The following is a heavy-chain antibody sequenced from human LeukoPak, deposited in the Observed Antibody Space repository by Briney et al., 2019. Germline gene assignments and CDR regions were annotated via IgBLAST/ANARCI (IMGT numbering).Heavy chain of an antibody. CDR1: GFTFSSYA. CDR2: ISGSGGST. Sequence: GGSLRLSCAASGFTFSSYAMSWVRQAPGKGLEWVSAISGSGGSTYYADSVKGRFTISRDNSKNTLYLQMNSLRAEDTAVYYCVKARWAGPTYDFDYWGQGTLVTVSS. D-gene: IGHD3/OR15-3a*01. V-gene: IGHV3-23*01. J-gene: IGHJ4*02. CDR3: VKARWAGPTYDFDY.